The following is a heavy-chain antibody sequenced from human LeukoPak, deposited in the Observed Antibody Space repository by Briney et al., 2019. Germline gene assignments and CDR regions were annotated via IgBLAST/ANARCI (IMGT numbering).Heavy chain of an antibody. CDR1: GFTFSSYS. Sequence: PGGSLRLSCAASGFTFSSYSMNWVRQAPGKGLEWVSSISSSSSYIYYADSMKGRFTISRDNAKNSLYLQMNSLRAEDTAVYYCARDPWGSGAHYWGQGTLVTVSS. J-gene: IGHJ4*02. D-gene: IGHD7-27*01. CDR3: ARDPWGSGAHY. CDR2: ISSSSSYI. V-gene: IGHV3-21*01.